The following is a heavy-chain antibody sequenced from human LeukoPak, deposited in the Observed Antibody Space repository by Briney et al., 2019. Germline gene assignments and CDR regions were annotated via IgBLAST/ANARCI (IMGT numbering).Heavy chain of an antibody. D-gene: IGHD5-12*01. CDR3: ARDRRNIVAPEPDY. CDR1: GYSISSGYY. V-gene: IGHV4-38-2*02. CDR2: IYHSGST. Sequence: PETLSLTCTVSGYSISSGYYWGWIRQPPGKGPEWIGSIYHSGSTYYNPFLKSRVTISVDTSKNQFSLKLSSVTAADTAVYYCARDRRNIVAPEPDYWGQGTLVTVSS. J-gene: IGHJ4*02.